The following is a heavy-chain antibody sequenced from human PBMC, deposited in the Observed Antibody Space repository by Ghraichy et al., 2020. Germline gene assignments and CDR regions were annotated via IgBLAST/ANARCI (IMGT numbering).Heavy chain of an antibody. Sequence: GESLNISFAASGFTFSNYAMHWVRQAPGKGLEWVAVILYDGSNEYHADSVKGRFTISRDNSKNTLYLQMNSLRSEDTAVYYCARDEYDFWSGYHKYWGQGTLVTVSS. V-gene: IGHV3-30*04. CDR3: ARDEYDFWSGYHKY. J-gene: IGHJ4*02. CDR2: ILYDGSNE. D-gene: IGHD3-3*01. CDR1: GFTFSNYA.